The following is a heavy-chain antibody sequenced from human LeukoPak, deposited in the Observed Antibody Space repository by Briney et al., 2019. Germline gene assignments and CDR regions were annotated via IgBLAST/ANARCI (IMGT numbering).Heavy chain of an antibody. D-gene: IGHD2-15*01. CDR2: IYYSGST. V-gene: IGHV4-59*01. J-gene: IGHJ4*02. CDR3: ARLYFDCSGGSCYPYFDY. Sequence: SETLSLTCTVSGGSISSYYWSWIRQPPGKGLEWIGYIYYSGSTNYNPSLKSRVTISVDTSKNQFSLKLSSVTAADTAVYYCARLYFDCSGGSCYPYFDYWGQGTLVTVSS. CDR1: GGSISSYY.